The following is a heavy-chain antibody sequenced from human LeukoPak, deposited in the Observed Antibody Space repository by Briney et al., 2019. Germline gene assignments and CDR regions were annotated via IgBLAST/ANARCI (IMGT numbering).Heavy chain of an antibody. CDR2: IWYDGSNR. CDR1: GFTFSSYW. V-gene: IGHV3-33*08. D-gene: IGHD3-22*01. CDR3: ARDFGFSPSSGYSFDY. J-gene: IGHJ4*02. Sequence: GGSLRLSCAASGFTFSSYWMSWVRQAPGKGLEWVAVIWYDGSNRQYVDSVKGRFTISRDNSKNTLYLQMNSLRADDTAVYYCARDFGFSPSSGYSFDYWGQGTLVTVSS.